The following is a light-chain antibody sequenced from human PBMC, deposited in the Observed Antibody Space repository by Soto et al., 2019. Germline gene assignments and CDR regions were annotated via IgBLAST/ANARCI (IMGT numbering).Light chain of an antibody. CDR1: QSISSY. Sequence: DIHTTQSPSPLSASVGDIVTITWRASQSISSYLNWYQQKPGKAPKLLIYAASSLQSGVPSRFSGSGSGTDFTLTISSLQPEDFATYYCQQSYSTPWTFGQGTKVDIK. V-gene: IGKV1-39*01. CDR3: QQSYSTPWT. J-gene: IGKJ1*01. CDR2: AAS.